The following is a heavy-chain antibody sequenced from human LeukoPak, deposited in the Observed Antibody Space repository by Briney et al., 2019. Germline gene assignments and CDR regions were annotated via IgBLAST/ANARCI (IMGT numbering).Heavy chain of an antibody. CDR1: GFTFSSYA. J-gene: IGHJ4*02. CDR3: AKDRSYCSSTSCYVAGEYFDY. D-gene: IGHD2-2*01. CDR2: ISGSGGST. V-gene: IGHV3-23*01. Sequence: PGGSLRLSCAASGFTFSSYAMSWVRQAPGKGLEWVSAISGSGGSTYYADSVKGRFTISRDNSKNTLYLQMNSLRAEDTAVYYCAKDRSYCSSTSCYVAGEYFDYWGQGTLVTVSS.